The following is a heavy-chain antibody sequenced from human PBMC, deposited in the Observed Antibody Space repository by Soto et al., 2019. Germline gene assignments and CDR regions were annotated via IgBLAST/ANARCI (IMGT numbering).Heavy chain of an antibody. Sequence: QVQLVQSGAEVKKPGSSVKVSCKASGGTFSSYTISWVRQAPGQGLEWMGRIIPILGIANYAQKFQGRVTITADKSTSTADMELSSLRSEDTAVYYCARDLSWNDEAWAFAIWGQGTMVTVSS. CDR2: IIPILGIA. D-gene: IGHD1-1*01. CDR1: GGTFSSYT. V-gene: IGHV1-69*08. CDR3: ARDLSWNDEAWAFAI. J-gene: IGHJ3*02.